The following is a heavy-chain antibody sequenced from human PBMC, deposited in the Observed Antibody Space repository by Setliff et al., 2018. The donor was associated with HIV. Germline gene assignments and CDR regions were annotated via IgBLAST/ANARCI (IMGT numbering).Heavy chain of an antibody. D-gene: IGHD3-3*01. CDR2: INAGNGNT. J-gene: IGHJ3*02. Sequence: ASVKVSCKASGYTFTSYAMHWVRQAPGQRLEWMGWINAGNGNTNYAQNFQGRVTMTTDTSTSTAYMELRSLRSDDTAVYYCARDYNFWSGYYTNDAFDIWGQGTMVTVSS. CDR1: GYTFTSYA. V-gene: IGHV1-3*01. CDR3: ARDYNFWSGYYTNDAFDI.